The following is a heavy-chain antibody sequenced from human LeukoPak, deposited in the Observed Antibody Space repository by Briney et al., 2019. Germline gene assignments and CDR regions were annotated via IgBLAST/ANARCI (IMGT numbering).Heavy chain of an antibody. J-gene: IGHJ3*02. D-gene: IGHD4-23*01. CDR3: ARGLNYGGNSDAFGI. V-gene: IGHV4-34*01. CDR1: GGSFSGYY. CDR2: INHSGST. Sequence: TSETLSLTCAVYGGSFSGYYWSWIRQPPGKGLEWIGEINHSGSTNYNPSLKSRVTISVDTSKNQFSLKLSSVTAADTAVYYCARGLNYGGNSDAFGIWGQGTMVTVSS.